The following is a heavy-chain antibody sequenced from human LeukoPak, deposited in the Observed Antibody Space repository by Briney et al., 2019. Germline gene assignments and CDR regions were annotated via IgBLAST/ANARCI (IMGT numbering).Heavy chain of an antibody. Sequence: SETLSLTCTVSGGSISSYYWSWIRQPPGKGLEWIGYIYYSGSTNYNPSLKSRVTMSVDTSKNQFSLKLSSVTAADTAVYYCARGGDFWSGSVAFDIWGQGTMVTVSS. CDR1: GGSISSYY. D-gene: IGHD3-3*01. J-gene: IGHJ3*02. CDR2: IYYSGST. V-gene: IGHV4-59*12. CDR3: ARGGDFWSGSVAFDI.